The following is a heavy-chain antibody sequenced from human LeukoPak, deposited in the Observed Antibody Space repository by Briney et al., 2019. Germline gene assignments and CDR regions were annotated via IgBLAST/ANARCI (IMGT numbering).Heavy chain of an antibody. CDR2: INPNSGGT. J-gene: IGHJ5*02. CDR3: ARVGQQLVRWFDP. D-gene: IGHD6-13*01. Sequence: ASVTVSCKASGYTFTGYYMHWLRQAPGQGLEWMGRINPNSGGTNYAQKFQGRITMTRATSISTPYMKLSRLKSDATAVYSWARVGQQLVRWFDPWGQGTLVTVSS. CDR1: GYTFTGYY. V-gene: IGHV1-2*06.